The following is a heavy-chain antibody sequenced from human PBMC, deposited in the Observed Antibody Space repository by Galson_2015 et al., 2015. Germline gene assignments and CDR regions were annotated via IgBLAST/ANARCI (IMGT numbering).Heavy chain of an antibody. V-gene: IGHV3-30-3*02. CDR2: ISYDGDKK. D-gene: IGHD7-27*01. CDR3: ARGNLGGFDF. Sequence: SLRLSCAASGFTFSTYAFHWVRQAPGKGLEWVALISYDGDKKHYADSVKGRFTIYRDNSRNNLHVQMNSLRPEDTAIYFCARGNLGGFDFWGQGTQVTVS. CDR1: GFTFSTYA. J-gene: IGHJ4*02.